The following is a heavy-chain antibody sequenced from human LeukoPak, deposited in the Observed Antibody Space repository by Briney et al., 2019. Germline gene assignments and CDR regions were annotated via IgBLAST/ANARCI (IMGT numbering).Heavy chain of an antibody. Sequence: GGFLRLSCAASGFTFSSYGMHWVRQAPGKGLEWVAFIRYDGSNKYYADSVKGRFTISRDNSKNTLYLQMNSLRAEDTAVYYCAKDERSYSGSYYYRSLDYWGQGTLVAVSS. D-gene: IGHD1-26*01. CDR1: GFTFSSYG. CDR3: AKDERSYSGSYYYRSLDY. CDR2: IRYDGSNK. V-gene: IGHV3-30*02. J-gene: IGHJ4*02.